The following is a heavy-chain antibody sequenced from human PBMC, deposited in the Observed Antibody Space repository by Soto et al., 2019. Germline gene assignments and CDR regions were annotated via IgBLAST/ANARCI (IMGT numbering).Heavy chain of an antibody. J-gene: IGHJ6*02. V-gene: IGHV3-30*18. D-gene: IGHD3-22*01. CDR3: AKDFFSSVRPEMQQSYFSYYYYGMDV. CDR2: ISYDGSNK. CDR1: GFTFSSYG. Sequence: PGGSLRLSCAASGFTFSSYGMHWVRQAPGKGLEWVAVISYDGSNKYYADSVKGRFTISRDNSKNTLYLQMNSLRAEDTAVYYCAKDFFSSVRPEMQQSYFSYYYYGMDVWGQGTTVTVSS.